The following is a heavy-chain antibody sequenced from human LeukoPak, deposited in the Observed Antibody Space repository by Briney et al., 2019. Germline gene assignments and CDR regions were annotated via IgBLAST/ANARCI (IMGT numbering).Heavy chain of an antibody. V-gene: IGHV4-31*03. D-gene: IGHD3-10*01. CDR1: GGSISSGGYY. Sequence: PSQTLSLTCTVSGGSISSGGYYWSWIRQHPGKGLEWIGYIFYSGRTYYNPSLKSRLTISIDTSKELFSLNLTSVTAADTAVYYCARSGFTTGRFDYWAQGTLVTVSS. CDR3: ARSGFTTGRFDY. CDR2: IFYSGRT. J-gene: IGHJ4*02.